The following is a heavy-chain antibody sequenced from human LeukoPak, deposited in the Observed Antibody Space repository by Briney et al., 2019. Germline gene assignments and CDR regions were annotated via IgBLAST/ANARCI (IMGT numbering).Heavy chain of an antibody. CDR2: IYYSGST. D-gene: IGHD3-3*01. CDR1: GGSISSYY. Sequence: SETLSLTCTVSGGSISSYYWSWIRQPPGKGLEWIGYIYYSGSTNYNPSLKSRVTISVDTSKNQFSLKLSSVTAADTAVYYCARALPNYDFWSGYDYWGQGTLVTVSS. CDR3: ARALPNYDFWSGYDY. J-gene: IGHJ4*02. V-gene: IGHV4-59*01.